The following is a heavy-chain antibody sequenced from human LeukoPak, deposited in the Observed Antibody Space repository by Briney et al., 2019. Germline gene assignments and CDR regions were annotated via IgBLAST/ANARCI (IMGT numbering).Heavy chain of an antibody. Sequence: ASVKVSCKASGGTFSSYAISWVRQAPGQGLEWMGGIIPIFGTANYAQKCQGRVTITADESTSTAYMELSSLRSEDTAVYYCAIGSGSYYIFDYWGQGTLVTVSS. CDR2: IIPIFGTA. V-gene: IGHV1-69*13. CDR3: AIGSGSYYIFDY. CDR1: GGTFSSYA. D-gene: IGHD3-10*01. J-gene: IGHJ4*02.